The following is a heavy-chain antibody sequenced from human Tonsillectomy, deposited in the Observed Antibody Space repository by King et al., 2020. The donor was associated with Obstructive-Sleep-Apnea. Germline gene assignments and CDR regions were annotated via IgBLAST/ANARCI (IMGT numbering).Heavy chain of an antibody. CDR1: GFTFSSYA. CDR3: AKTYSSSWDYYYYGMDV. V-gene: IGHV3-23*04. CDR2: SSGRGGSP. D-gene: IGHD6-13*01. Sequence: EVQLVESGGGLVQPGGSLRLSCAASGFTFSSYAMSWVRQAPGKGLEWVSASSGRGGSPYYADSVKGRFTITRDNSKKTLYLQMNSLRAEDTAVYYCAKTYSSSWDYYYYGMDVWGQGTTVTVSS. J-gene: IGHJ6*02.